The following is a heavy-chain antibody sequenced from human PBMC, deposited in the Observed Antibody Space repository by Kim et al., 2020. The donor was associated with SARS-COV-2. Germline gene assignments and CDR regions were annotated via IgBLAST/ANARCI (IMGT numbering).Heavy chain of an antibody. Sequence: ASVKVSCKASGYTFTSYAIHWVRQAPGQRLEWMGWINAGNGNTRYSQKLQGRVTIARDTSASTAYMELSSLRSEDTAVYYCARESDECGYLNWGQGTVVTVSS. D-gene: IGHD3-22*01. J-gene: IGHJ3*01. CDR1: GYTFTSYA. V-gene: IGHV1-3*01. CDR2: INAGNGNT. CDR3: ARESDECGYLN.